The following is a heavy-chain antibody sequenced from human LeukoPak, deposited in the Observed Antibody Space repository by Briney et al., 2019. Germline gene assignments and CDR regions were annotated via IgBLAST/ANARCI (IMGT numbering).Heavy chain of an antibody. CDR2: IHYSGGIT. Sequence: SETLSLTCTVSGGSISSYYWSWIRQPPGKGLEWIGYIHYSGGITYYNPSLKSRVTISVDTSKNQFSLSLSSVTAADTAVYYCARYGGAIAAAGTPPLGFDYWGQGTLVTVSS. V-gene: IGHV4-59*08. CDR1: GGSISSYY. D-gene: IGHD6-13*01. J-gene: IGHJ4*02. CDR3: ARYGGAIAAAGTPPLGFDY.